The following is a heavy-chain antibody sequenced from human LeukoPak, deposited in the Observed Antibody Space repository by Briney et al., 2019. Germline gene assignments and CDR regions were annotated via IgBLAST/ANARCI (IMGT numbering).Heavy chain of an antibody. Sequence: GSTVTVSRKPSGGSFSSYAISGVRQAPGQGLEWMVRIIPIFGTANYAQKFQGRVTITADKSTSTAYRELSSLRSEDTAVYYCARDRYGSGSYWSWFDPWGQGTLVTVSS. J-gene: IGHJ5*02. D-gene: IGHD3-10*01. CDR1: GGSFSSYA. CDR3: ARDRYGSGSYWSWFDP. V-gene: IGHV1-69*06. CDR2: IIPIFGTA.